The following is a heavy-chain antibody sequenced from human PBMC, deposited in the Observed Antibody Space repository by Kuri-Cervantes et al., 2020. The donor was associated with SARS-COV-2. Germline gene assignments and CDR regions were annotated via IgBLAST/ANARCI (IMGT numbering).Heavy chain of an antibody. CDR3: ARGTYYDFWSGYNYYGMDV. V-gene: IGHV4-59*01. CDR1: GGSISSYY. Sequence: GSLRLSCTVFGGSISSYYWSWIRQPPGKGLEWIGYIYYSGSTNYNPSLKSRVTISVDTSKNQFSLKLSSVTAADTAVYYCARGTYYDFWSGYNYYGMDVWGQGTTVTVSS. CDR2: IYYSGST. J-gene: IGHJ6*02. D-gene: IGHD3-3*01.